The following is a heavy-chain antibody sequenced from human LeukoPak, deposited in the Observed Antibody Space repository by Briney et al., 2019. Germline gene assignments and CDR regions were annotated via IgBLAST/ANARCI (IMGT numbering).Heavy chain of an antibody. V-gene: IGHV3-43*01. CDR3: AKDGAHGFTDAFDI. CDR1: GFTFDDYT. J-gene: IGHJ3*02. D-gene: IGHD5-24*01. CDR2: ISWDGGST. Sequence: PGGSLRLSCAASGFTFDDYTMHWVRQAPGKGLEWVSLISWDGGSTYYADSVKGRFTISRDNSKNSLYLQMNSLRTEDTALYYCAKDGAHGFTDAFDIWGQGTMVTVSS.